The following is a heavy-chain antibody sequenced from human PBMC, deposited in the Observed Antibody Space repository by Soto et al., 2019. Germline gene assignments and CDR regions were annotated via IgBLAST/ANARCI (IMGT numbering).Heavy chain of an antibody. CDR2: TYFRSKWYN. Sequence: SQTLSRTRAISAHSVSSNTASWNWIRQSPSRGLEWLRRTYFRSKWYNDYAVSVKSRIIINPDTSNNQFSLQLNSVTPEDTAVYFCAKGDNLGPKTGYAFDPWGQGIMVTVSS. J-gene: IGHJ5*02. V-gene: IGHV6-1*01. D-gene: IGHD5-12*01. CDR1: AHSVSSNTAS. CDR3: AKGDNLGPKTGYAFDP.